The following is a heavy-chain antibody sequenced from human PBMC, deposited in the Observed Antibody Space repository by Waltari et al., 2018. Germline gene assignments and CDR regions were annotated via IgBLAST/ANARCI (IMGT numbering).Heavy chain of an antibody. CDR3: ARVPEDYEFWSLYFDY. CDR1: GGSISSYY. J-gene: IGHJ4*02. Sequence: QVQLQESGPGLVKPSETLSLTCTVSGGSISSYYWSWIRQPPGKGLEWIGYIYYSGSTNYNPSLKSRVTISVDTSKNQFSLKLSSVTAADTAVYYCARVPEDYEFWSLYFDYWGQGTLVTVSS. D-gene: IGHD3-3*01. V-gene: IGHV4-59*01. CDR2: IYYSGST.